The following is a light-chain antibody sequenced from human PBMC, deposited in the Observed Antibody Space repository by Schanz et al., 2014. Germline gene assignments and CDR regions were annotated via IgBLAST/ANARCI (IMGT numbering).Light chain of an antibody. CDR2: GAS. J-gene: IGKJ2*01. Sequence: VLTQSPGTLSLSPGERATLSCRASQTVSSSFLAWYQQRFGQPPRLLIYGASTRATGFPARFSGSGAGTEFTLTISSLQSEDFAVYYCQQYNNWPYTFGQGTKLEIK. V-gene: IGKV3-15*01. CDR3: QQYNNWPYT. CDR1: QTVSSS.